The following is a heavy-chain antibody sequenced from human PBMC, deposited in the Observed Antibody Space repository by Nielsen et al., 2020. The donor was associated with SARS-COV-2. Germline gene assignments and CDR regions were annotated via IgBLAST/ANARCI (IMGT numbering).Heavy chain of an antibody. D-gene: IGHD6-13*01. J-gene: IGHJ3*02. CDR1: GFTFSSYS. CDR2: ISSSSSYI. V-gene: IGHV3-21*01. CDR3: ARWWQQLTLPGTDAFDI. Sequence: GVLKISCAASGFTFSSYSMNWVRQAPGKGLEWVSSISSSSSYIYYADSVKGRFTISRDNAKNSLYLQMNSLRAEDTAVYYCARWWQQLTLPGTDAFDIWGQGTMVTVSS.